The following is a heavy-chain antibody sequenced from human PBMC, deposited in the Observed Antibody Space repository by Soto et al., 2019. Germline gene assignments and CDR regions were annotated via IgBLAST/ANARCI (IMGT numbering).Heavy chain of an antibody. D-gene: IGHD3-22*01. V-gene: IGHV1-18*01. CDR1: GYTFTSYG. CDR2: ISAYNGNT. Sequence: QVQLVQSGAEVKKPGASVKVSCKASGYTFTSYGISWVRQAPGQGLEWMGWISAYNGNTNYAQKLQGRVTMTTDTSTSTAYMELRSLRSADTAVYYCASSSYYYDSSGYNVDWGQGTLVTVSS. CDR3: ASSSYYYDSSGYNVD. J-gene: IGHJ4*02.